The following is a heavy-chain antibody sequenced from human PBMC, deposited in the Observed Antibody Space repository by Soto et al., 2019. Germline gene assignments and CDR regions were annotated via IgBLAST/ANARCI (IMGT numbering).Heavy chain of an antibody. CDR3: ARTDYYALKPFDY. V-gene: IGHV4-31*03. Sequence: QVQLQESGPGLVKPSQTLSLTCTVSGGSISSGGYYWSWIRQHPGKVLEWIGYIYNSGRTYYNPALKSRVTISVDTSKNQLSLKLSSVTAADTAVYYCARTDYYALKPFDYWGQGTLVTVSS. J-gene: IGHJ4*02. D-gene: IGHD3-10*01. CDR2: IYNSGRT. CDR1: GGSISSGGYY.